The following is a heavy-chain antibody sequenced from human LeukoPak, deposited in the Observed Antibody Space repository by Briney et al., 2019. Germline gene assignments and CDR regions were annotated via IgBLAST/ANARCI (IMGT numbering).Heavy chain of an antibody. CDR3: ARDSYYYDSSGYGY. CDR2: IYYSGST. J-gene: IGHJ4*02. V-gene: IGHV4-39*07. D-gene: IGHD3-22*01. CDR1: GGSISSSSYY. Sequence: SETLSLTCTVSGGSISSSSYYWGWIRQPPGKGLGWIGSIYYSGSTYYNPSLKSRVTISVDTSKNQFSLKLSSVTAADTAVYYCARDSYYYDSSGYGYWGQGTLVTVSS.